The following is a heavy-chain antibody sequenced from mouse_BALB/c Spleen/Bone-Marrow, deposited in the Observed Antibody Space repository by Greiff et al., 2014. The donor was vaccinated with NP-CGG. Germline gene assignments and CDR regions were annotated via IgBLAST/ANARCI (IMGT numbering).Heavy chain of an antibody. Sequence: EVKLEESGPEPVKPGASVRISCKASGYSFTGYFMNWVMQSHGKSLEWIGRINPYNGDTFYNQKFKGKATLTVDKSSSTAHMELRSLASEDSAVYYCASSFITTAYYFDYWGQGTTLTVSS. CDR1: GYSFTGYF. CDR2: INPYNGDT. CDR3: ASSFITTAYYFDY. D-gene: IGHD1-2*01. J-gene: IGHJ2*01. V-gene: IGHV1-20*02.